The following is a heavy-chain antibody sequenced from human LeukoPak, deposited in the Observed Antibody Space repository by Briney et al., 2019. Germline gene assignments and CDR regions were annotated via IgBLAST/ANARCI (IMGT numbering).Heavy chain of an antibody. CDR1: GLTFSNAG. CDR2: IWYDGSNK. CDR3: AKDRGTKYMDV. D-gene: IGHD1-26*01. V-gene: IGHV3-33*06. Sequence: PGRSLRLSCAVSGLTFSNAGFHWVRQAPGKGLEWVAVIWYDGSNKYYADSVKGRFTISRDNSKNTLYLQMDSLRDEDTAVYYCAKDRGTKYMDVWGKGTTVT. J-gene: IGHJ6*03.